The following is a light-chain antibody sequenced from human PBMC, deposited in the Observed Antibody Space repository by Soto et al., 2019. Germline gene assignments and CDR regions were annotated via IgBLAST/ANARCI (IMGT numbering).Light chain of an antibody. J-gene: IGKJ3*01. Sequence: DIQMTQSPSSLSASVGDRVTITCQASQDISNYLNWYQQKPGKAPKLLIYDASNLDTGVPSRFSGSGSGTDFTFTIISLQPEDIATYYCEQYDNLPSFTFGPGTKVDIK. CDR3: EQYDNLPSFT. CDR1: QDISNY. V-gene: IGKV1-33*01. CDR2: DAS.